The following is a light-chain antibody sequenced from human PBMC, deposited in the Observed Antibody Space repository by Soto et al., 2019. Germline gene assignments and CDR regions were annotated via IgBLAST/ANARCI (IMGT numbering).Light chain of an antibody. J-gene: IGLJ2*01. Sequence: SALTQPASVSGSPGQSITISCTGTSSDVGGYNYVSWYQQHPGKAPKVMIYEVSNRPSGVSNRFSGSKSGNTASLTISGLQAEDEAEYYCSSYTTSSTLVFGEGTKLTVL. CDR3: SSYTTSSTLV. CDR1: SSDVGGYNY. V-gene: IGLV2-14*01. CDR2: EVS.